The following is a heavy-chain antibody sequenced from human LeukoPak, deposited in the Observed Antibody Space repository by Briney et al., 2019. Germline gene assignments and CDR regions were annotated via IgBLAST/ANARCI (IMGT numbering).Heavy chain of an antibody. V-gene: IGHV4-39*01. CDR3: ARLSHYSDSSGYYLGTYYFDY. CDR2: IYYSGST. CDR1: GGSISSSSFY. Sequence: SETLSLTCTVSGGSISSSSFYWGWIRQPPGKGLEWIGNIYYSGSTYYNPSLKSRVTLSLDTSKNQFSLKLSSVTAADTAVYYCARLSHYSDSSGYYLGTYYFDYWGQGTLVTVSS. D-gene: IGHD3-22*01. J-gene: IGHJ4*02.